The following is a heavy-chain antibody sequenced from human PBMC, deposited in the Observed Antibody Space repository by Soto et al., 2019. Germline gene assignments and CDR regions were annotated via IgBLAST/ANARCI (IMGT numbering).Heavy chain of an antibody. CDR3: ARVPVDTYMIYWSDP. CDR1: GGSINSGDYY. V-gene: IGHV4-61*08. D-gene: IGHD5-18*01. Sequence: PSETLSLTCSVSGGSINSGDYYWTWMRQAPGKGLQWVGHVYFSGSTNYNPSLKSRVTISLDTSRNQFSLKLRSVTAGDTAVYYCARVPVDTYMIYWSDPWGQGTLVTVSS. J-gene: IGHJ5*02. CDR2: VYFSGST.